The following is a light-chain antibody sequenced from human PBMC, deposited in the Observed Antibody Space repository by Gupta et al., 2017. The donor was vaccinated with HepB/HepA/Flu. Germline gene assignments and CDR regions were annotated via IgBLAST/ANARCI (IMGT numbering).Light chain of an antibody. V-gene: IGKV1-39*01. Sequence: DIQMTQSPSSLSASVGDRVTITCRASQSINNFLNWYQQKRGKAPKLLIYAASSLQSGVPSRFSGSGSGTDFTLTISSRQPEDFATYYCQQGDNTPRTFGQGTKVEIK. CDR3: QQGDNTPRT. CDR1: QSINNF. CDR2: AAS. J-gene: IGKJ1*01.